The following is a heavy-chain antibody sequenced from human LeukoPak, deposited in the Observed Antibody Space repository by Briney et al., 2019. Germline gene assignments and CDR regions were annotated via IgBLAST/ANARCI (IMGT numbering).Heavy chain of an antibody. V-gene: IGHV1-18*01. CDR1: GYTFTSYG. Sequence: ASVKVSCKASGYTFTSYGISWVRQAPGQGLEWMGWISAYNGNTNYAQKLQGRVTMTTDTSTSTAYMELRSLRSDDTAVYYCARLGRSSGCNYYFDYWGQGTLVTVSS. CDR3: ARLGRSSGCNYYFDY. D-gene: IGHD6-19*01. CDR2: ISAYNGNT. J-gene: IGHJ4*02.